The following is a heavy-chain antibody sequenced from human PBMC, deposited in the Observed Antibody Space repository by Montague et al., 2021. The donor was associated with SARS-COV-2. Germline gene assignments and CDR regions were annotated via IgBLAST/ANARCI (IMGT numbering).Heavy chain of an antibody. CDR2: IYYSGST. V-gene: IGHV4-39*07. J-gene: IGHJ6*02. CDR3: ARGPLVGGYDPDGMDV. CDR1: GGSISSSSYY. D-gene: IGHD5-12*01. Sequence: SETLSLTCTVSGGSISSSSYYWGWLRQPPGKGLEWIGSIYYSGSTYYNPSLKSRVPIAVNTSKHPFSLTLSSVTAADTAVYYCARGPLVGGYDPDGMDVWGQGTTVTVSS.